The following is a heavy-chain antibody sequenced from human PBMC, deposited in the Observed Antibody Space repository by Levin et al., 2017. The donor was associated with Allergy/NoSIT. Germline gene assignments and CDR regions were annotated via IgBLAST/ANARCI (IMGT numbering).Heavy chain of an antibody. D-gene: IGHD2-2*02. CDR2: IDWDGTST. CDR1: GFTFDDYT. V-gene: IGHV3-43*01. Sequence: GGSLRLSCAASGFTFDDYTMHWVRQVPGKGLEWVSLIDWDGTSTFYADSVKGRFTISRDNSKNILYLQMNSLRSEDTAFYYCAKDTIPQEARYFDSWGQGSLVTVSS. CDR3: AKDTIPQEARYFDS. J-gene: IGHJ4*02.